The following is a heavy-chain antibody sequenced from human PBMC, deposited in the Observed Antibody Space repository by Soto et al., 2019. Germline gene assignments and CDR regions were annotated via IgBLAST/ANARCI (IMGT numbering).Heavy chain of an antibody. CDR3: ARAPTLRPAFEY. CDR1: GDPIKASHW. CDR2: IYHSGGT. D-gene: IGHD2-21*02. V-gene: IGHV4-4*02. J-gene: IGHJ4*02. Sequence: HVQLQESAPGLVKPSGTLSLTCTVSGDPIKASHWYSWVRQPPGKGLEWNGEIYHSGGTNLNPSLKSRVTMSLGKSMNEIFLNLASVTAADTAVYYCARAPTLRPAFEYWGQGALVTVSA.